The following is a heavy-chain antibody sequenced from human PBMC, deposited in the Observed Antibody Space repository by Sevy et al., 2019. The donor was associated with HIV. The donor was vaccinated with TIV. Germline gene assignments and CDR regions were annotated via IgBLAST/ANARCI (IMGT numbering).Heavy chain of an antibody. CDR2: IYYSGST. J-gene: IGHJ5*02. D-gene: IGHD6-13*01. CDR3: ARWGGWSFGLAAAGTSNWFDP. V-gene: IGHV4-39*01. CDR1: GGSISSSSYY. Sequence: SETLSLTCTVSGGSISSSSYYWGWIRQPPGKGLEWIGSIYYSGSTYYNPSLKSRVTISVDTSKNQFSLKLSSVTAADTAVYYCARWGGWSFGLAAAGTSNWFDPWGQGTLVTVSS.